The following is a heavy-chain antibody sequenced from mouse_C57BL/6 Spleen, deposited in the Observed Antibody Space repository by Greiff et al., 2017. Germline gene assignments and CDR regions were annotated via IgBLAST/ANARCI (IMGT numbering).Heavy chain of an antibody. V-gene: IGHV1-82*01. CDR3: ARAGRLDYVDC. D-gene: IGHD2-2*01. CDR2: IYPGDGDT. Sequence: QVQLQQSGPELVKPGASVKISCKASGYAFSSSWMNWVKQRPGKGLEWIGRIYPGDGDTNYNGKFKGKATLTADKSSSTAYMQLSSLTSEDSAVDFCARAGRLDYVDCLGKGTTLTVSS. J-gene: IGHJ2*01. CDR1: GYAFSSSW.